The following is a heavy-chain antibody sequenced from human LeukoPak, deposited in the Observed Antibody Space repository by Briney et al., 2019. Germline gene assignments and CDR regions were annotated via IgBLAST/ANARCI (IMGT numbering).Heavy chain of an antibody. CDR2: INQDGSEK. CDR3: ARGHWQLEI. V-gene: IGHV3-7*01. J-gene: IGHJ4*02. Sequence: PGGSLRLSCAASGFTFNASCMNWDRQAPGRGLEWVANINQDGSEKHFLGSVKGRFTISRDNTKNSLYLQMNSLTAEDTAVYYCARGHWQLEIWGQGTLVTVSS. CDR1: GFTFNASC. D-gene: IGHD6-13*01.